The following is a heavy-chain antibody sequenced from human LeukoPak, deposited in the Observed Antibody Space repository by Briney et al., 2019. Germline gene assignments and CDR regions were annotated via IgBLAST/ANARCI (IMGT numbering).Heavy chain of an antibody. CDR2: INHSGST. CDR1: GGSFSGYY. Sequence: ASETLSLTCAVYGGSFSGYYWSWIRQPPGKGLEWIGEINHSGSTNYNPSLKSRVTISVDTSKNQFSLKLSSVTAADTAVYYCARGQSWRGTIFGVVYNWFDPWGQGTLVTVSS. D-gene: IGHD3-3*01. V-gene: IGHV4-34*01. CDR3: ARGQSWRGTIFGVVYNWFDP. J-gene: IGHJ5*02.